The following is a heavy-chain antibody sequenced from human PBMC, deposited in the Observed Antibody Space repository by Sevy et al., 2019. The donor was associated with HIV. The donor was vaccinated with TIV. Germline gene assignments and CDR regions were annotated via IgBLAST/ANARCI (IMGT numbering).Heavy chain of an antibody. CDR2: ISSRSTFT. V-gene: IGHV3-21*01. Sequence: GGSLRLSCVGSGFTFKDDFMTWVRQAPGKGLEWVSSISSRSTFTYYADSVKGRFTISRDNAQNSMFLQMNSVRPEDTAVYYCARDRDDYASGSRHPYYYYHGMDVWGQGTTVTVSS. CDR1: GFTFKDDF. D-gene: IGHD3-10*01. CDR3: ARDRDDYASGSRHPYYYYHGMDV. J-gene: IGHJ6*02.